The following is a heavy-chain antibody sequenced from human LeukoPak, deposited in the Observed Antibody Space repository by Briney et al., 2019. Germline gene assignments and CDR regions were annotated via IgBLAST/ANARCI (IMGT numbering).Heavy chain of an antibody. J-gene: IGHJ4*02. V-gene: IGHV3-53*01. CDR1: GFTASTHH. CDR2: RQPGNVS. D-gene: IGHD3-22*01. CDR3: ARERDYDTYFDY. Sequence: PGGSLRLSCAVSGFTASTHHMAGVRQAPGKGLEWVSVRQPGNVSYYADSVTGRFTTSTDSSKNTLFLQMRDLRAEDTALYYCARERDYDTYFDYWGQGTLVIVSS.